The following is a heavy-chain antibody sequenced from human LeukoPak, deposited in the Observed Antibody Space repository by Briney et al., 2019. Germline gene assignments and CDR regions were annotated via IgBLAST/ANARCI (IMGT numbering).Heavy chain of an antibody. D-gene: IGHD6-13*01. J-gene: IGHJ5*02. CDR3: ARPRGSSSWRTNWFDP. Sequence: GASVTVSCKASGYTFTGYYMHWVRQAPGQGLEWMGWINPNSGGTNYAQKFQGRVTMTRDTSISTAYMELSRLRSDDTAVYYCARPRGSSSWRTNWFDPWGQGTLVTVSS. V-gene: IGHV1-2*02. CDR2: INPNSGGT. CDR1: GYTFTGYY.